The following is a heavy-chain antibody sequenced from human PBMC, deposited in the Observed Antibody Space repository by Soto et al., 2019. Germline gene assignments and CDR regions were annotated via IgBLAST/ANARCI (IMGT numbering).Heavy chain of an antibody. V-gene: IGHV3-21*03. CDR1: GFNIKTYS. J-gene: IGHJ4*02. CDR3: TRDESASSSSWHDY. Sequence: EVQLVESGGGLVKPGGSLRLSCAASGFNIKTYSMNWIRQAPGKGLEWVSAISSSGSHIYYAEAVKGRFTISRDNTNNAVFLQMNSLRAEDTGVYYCTRDESASSSSWHDYWGQGTLVTVSS. CDR2: ISSSGSHI. D-gene: IGHD6-19*01.